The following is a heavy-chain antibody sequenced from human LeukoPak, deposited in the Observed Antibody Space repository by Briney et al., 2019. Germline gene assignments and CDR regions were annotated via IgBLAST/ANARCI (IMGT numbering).Heavy chain of an antibody. CDR3: ARDGSLDY. CDR1: GYTFTGYY. Sequence: ASVKVSCKASGYTFTGYYMHWLRQAPGQGLEWMGWFNPNSGGTNYAQKFQGRVTLTRNTSISTAYMELSSLRSDDTAVYYCARDGSLDYWGQGTLVTVSS. D-gene: IGHD6-13*01. J-gene: IGHJ4*02. CDR2: FNPNSGGT. V-gene: IGHV1-2*02.